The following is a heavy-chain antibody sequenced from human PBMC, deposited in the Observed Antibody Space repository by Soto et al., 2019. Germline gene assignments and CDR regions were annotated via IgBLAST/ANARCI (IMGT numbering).Heavy chain of an antibody. CDR1: GGSISTSAYY. Sequence: PSETLSLTCTVSGGSISTSAYYWGWIRQPPGKGLEWIGSFYYSGSPYYNPSLKSRVTISVDTSKNQFSLKLSSVTAADTAVYYCARQNSYGYFDSWGQGTLVTVSS. CDR2: FYYSGSP. D-gene: IGHD5-18*01. CDR3: ARQNSYGYFDS. V-gene: IGHV4-39*01. J-gene: IGHJ4*02.